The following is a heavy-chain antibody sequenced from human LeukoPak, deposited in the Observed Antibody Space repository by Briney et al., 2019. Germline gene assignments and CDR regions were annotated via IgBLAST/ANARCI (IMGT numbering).Heavy chain of an antibody. D-gene: IGHD4-17*01. Sequence: GGSLRLSCAASGFTFSSYGMHWVRQAPGKGPEWVAVIWYDGSNKYYADSVKGRFTISRDNSKNTLYLQMNSLRAEDTAVYYCARNRDYGDYGGAFDIWGQGTMVTVSS. CDR1: GFTFSSYG. J-gene: IGHJ3*02. V-gene: IGHV3-33*01. CDR2: IWYDGSNK. CDR3: ARNRDYGDYGGAFDI.